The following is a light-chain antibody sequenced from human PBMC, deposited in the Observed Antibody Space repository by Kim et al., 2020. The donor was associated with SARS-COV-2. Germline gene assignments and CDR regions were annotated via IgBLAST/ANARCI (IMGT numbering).Light chain of an antibody. J-gene: IGLJ2*01. CDR1: SIGSQS. CDR3: QVWDSSDDHRVV. Sequence: GKTARITCGGTSIGSQSVHWYQQKPGQAPVLVISYDSVRPSGIPERFSGSNSGNTATVTISRVEAGDEADYYCQVWDSSDDHRVVFGGGTQLTVL. CDR2: YDS. V-gene: IGLV3-21*04.